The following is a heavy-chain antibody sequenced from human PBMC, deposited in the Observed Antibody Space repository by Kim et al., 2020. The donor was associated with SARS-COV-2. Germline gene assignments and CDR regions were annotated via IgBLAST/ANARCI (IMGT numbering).Heavy chain of an antibody. D-gene: IGHD3-10*01. CDR2: ISYDGSNK. CDR1: GFTFSSYG. V-gene: IGHV3-30*18. J-gene: IGHJ6*02. CDR3: AKGGYGSGVESYYGMDV. Sequence: GGSLRLSCAASGFTFSSYGMHWVRQAPGKGLEWVAVISYDGSNKYYADSVKGRFTISRDNSKNTLYLQMNSLRAEDTAVYYCAKGGYGSGVESYYGMDVWGQGTTVTVSS.